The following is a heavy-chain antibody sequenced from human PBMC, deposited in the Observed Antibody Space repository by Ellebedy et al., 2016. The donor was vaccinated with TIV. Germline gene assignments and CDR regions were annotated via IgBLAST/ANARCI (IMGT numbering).Heavy chain of an antibody. D-gene: IGHD2-21*02. V-gene: IGHV3-33*08. Sequence: GGSLRLXXAGAGFIFRNYGIHWVRQAPGKGLEWVAVVGSDGGNRYYADSVKGRFTISRDNSNNTLDLHMSSLRVEDSAVYFCARGSYFTVTDTSLIDYWGQGTLVTVSS. CDR3: ARGSYFTVTDTSLIDY. CDR2: VGSDGGNR. CDR1: GFIFRNYG. J-gene: IGHJ4*02.